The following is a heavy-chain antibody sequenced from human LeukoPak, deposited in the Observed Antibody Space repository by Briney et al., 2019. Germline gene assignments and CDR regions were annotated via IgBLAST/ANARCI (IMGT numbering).Heavy chain of an antibody. CDR1: GGSISSYY. CDR3: ARRVKSHAFDI. V-gene: IGHV4-59*01. Sequence: SETLSLTCTVSGGSISSYYWSWIRQPPGKGLEWIGYIYYSGSTNYNPSLKSRVTISVDTSKNQFSLKLSSVTAADTAVYYCARRVKSHAFDIWGQGTMVTVSS. D-gene: IGHD5/OR15-5a*01. CDR2: IYYSGST. J-gene: IGHJ3*02.